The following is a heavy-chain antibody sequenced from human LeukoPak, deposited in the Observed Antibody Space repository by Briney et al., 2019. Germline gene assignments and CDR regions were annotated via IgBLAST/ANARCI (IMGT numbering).Heavy chain of an antibody. J-gene: IGHJ4*02. Sequence: ASVKVSCKASGYTFTGYYMHWVRQAPGQGLEWMGWINPSSGGTNYAQKFQGRVTMTRDTSISTAYMELSRLRSDDTAVYYCARDKILWFRELLGYWGQGTLVTVSS. CDR3: ARDKILWFRELLGY. CDR2: INPSSGGT. V-gene: IGHV1-2*02. CDR1: GYTFTGYY. D-gene: IGHD3-10*01.